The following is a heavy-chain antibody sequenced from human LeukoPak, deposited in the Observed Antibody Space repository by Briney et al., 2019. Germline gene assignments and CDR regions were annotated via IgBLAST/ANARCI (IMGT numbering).Heavy chain of an antibody. D-gene: IGHD6-19*01. Sequence: GGSLRLSCAASGFTFDDYGMSWVRQAPGKGLEWVSGINWNGGSTGYADSVKGRFTISRDNAKNSLYLQMNSLRVEDTAVYYCASPPVGGGWYTGVGYYYYYYMDVWGKGTTVTVSS. CDR1: GFTFDDYG. CDR3: ASPPVGGGWYTGVGYYYYYYMDV. J-gene: IGHJ6*03. CDR2: INWNGGST. V-gene: IGHV3-20*04.